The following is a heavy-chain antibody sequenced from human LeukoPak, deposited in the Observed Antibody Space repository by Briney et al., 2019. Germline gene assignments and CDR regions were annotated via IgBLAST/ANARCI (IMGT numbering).Heavy chain of an antibody. CDR3: ARGPIVVVPAADFHFDY. Sequence: GASVKVSCKASGYTFTGYYMHWVRQAPGQGLEWMGWINPNSGGTNYAQKFQGRVTMTRDTSISTAYMEPSRLRSDDTAVYYCARGPIVVVPAADFHFDYWGQGTLVTVSS. J-gene: IGHJ4*02. CDR1: GYTFTGYY. V-gene: IGHV1-2*02. CDR2: INPNSGGT. D-gene: IGHD2-2*01.